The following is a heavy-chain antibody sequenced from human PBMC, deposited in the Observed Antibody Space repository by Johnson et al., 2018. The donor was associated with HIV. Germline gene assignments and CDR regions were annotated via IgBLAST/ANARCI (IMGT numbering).Heavy chain of an antibody. V-gene: IGHV3-53*01. Sequence: VQLVESGGGLIQPGGSLRLSRAASGFTVSSNYMSWVRQAPGKGLEWVSVLFSGGSIYFADSVKGRFTISRDNSKNTLYLQMNSLIAEDTAVYYCARACRDGYTCDAFDIWGQGTMVTVSS. CDR1: GFTVSSNY. CDR3: ARACRDGYTCDAFDI. CDR2: LFSGGSI. D-gene: IGHD5-24*01. J-gene: IGHJ3*02.